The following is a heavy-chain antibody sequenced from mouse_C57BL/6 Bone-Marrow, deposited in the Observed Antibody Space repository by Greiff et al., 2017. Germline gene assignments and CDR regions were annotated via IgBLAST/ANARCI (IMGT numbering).Heavy chain of an antibody. CDR2: IWSGGST. D-gene: IGHD5-1*01. CDR3: ARWEYGGYLDD. V-gene: IGHV2-2*01. CDR1: GFSLTSYG. J-gene: IGHJ2*01. Sequence: QVQLQQSGPGLVQPSQSLSITCTVSGFSLTSYGVHWVRQSPGKGLEWLGVIWSGGSTDYNAAFISRLSISKDNSKSQVVFKMNSLQADDTAIYYCARWEYGGYLDDWGQGTTLTVSS.